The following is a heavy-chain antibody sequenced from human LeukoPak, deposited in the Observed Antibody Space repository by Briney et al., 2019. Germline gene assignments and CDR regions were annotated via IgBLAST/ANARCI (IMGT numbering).Heavy chain of an antibody. CDR1: GFSLSGYW. V-gene: IGHV3-7*01. J-gene: IGHJ4*02. CDR3: ARGITGTPGD. D-gene: IGHD1-7*01. CDR2: IKDDGSRK. Sequence: GGSLRLSCAASGFSLSGYWMTWVRQAPGKGLEWVANIKDDGSRKHDVDSARGRFTISRDNAKNSLYLDMNSLRAEDTAVYYCARGITGTPGDWGQGTLVTVSS.